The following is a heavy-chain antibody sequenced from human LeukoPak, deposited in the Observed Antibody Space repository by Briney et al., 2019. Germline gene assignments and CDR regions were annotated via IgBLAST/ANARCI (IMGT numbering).Heavy chain of an antibody. CDR3: ARAHPYYYDSSGYYGGYFDY. CDR1: GGSFSGNY. Sequence: SETLSLTCAVYGGSFSGNYWSWIRQPPGKGLEWIGEINHNGSTNYNPSLKSRVTISVDTSKNQFSLKVSSVTAADTAVYYCARAHPYYYDSSGYYGGYFDYWGQGTLVSVSS. J-gene: IGHJ4*02. D-gene: IGHD3-22*01. CDR2: INHNGST. V-gene: IGHV4-34*01.